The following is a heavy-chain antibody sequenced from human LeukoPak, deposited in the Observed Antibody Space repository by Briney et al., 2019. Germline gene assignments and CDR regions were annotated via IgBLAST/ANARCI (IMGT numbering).Heavy chain of an antibody. Sequence: ASVKVSCKASGYTFFGYYIHWVRQAPGQGLEWMGWINPNSGGTNYAQKFQGRVTMTRDTSISTAYMELSRLRSDDTAVYYCARDGPRGYSYGYVWYYFDYWGQGTLVTVSS. D-gene: IGHD5-18*01. CDR1: GYTFFGYY. V-gene: IGHV1-2*02. CDR2: INPNSGGT. J-gene: IGHJ4*02. CDR3: ARDGPRGYSYGYVWYYFDY.